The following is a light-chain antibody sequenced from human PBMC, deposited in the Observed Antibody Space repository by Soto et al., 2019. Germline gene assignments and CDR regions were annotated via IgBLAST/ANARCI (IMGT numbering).Light chain of an antibody. CDR2: DAS. Sequence: EIVLTQSPATLSLSPGERATLSCRASQSVGSYLAWYQQQPGQAPRLLIYDASNRATGIRARFTGSGSGTEFTLTISSLEPEDSAVYYCQQRRNWPSITFGQGTRLEIK. J-gene: IGKJ5*01. V-gene: IGKV3-11*01. CDR1: QSVGSY. CDR3: QQRRNWPSIT.